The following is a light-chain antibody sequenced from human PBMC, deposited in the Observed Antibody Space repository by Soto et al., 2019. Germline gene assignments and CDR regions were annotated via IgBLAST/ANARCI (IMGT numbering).Light chain of an antibody. J-gene: IGKJ4*02. V-gene: IGKV3-11*01. CDR1: QSVSIY. CDR2: DMD. CDR3: QQRVAYSKR. Sequence: IVLTQSPATLSLSPGETATLACRASQSVSIYLAWYQQRPGQAPRLLIYDMDTRDAGIPARFSGSVFRADFTLTISNLQPEDSAVYYCQQRVAYSKRFGGGTKVDIK.